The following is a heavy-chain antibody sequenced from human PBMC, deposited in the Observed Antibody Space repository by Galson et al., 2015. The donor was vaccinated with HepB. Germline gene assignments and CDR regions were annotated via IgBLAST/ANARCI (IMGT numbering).Heavy chain of an antibody. V-gene: IGHV3-23*01. CDR2: ISGNGDST. Sequence: SLRLSCAASGFAFDTHAVSWVRQAPGRGLEWISGISGNGDSTFYADSVKGRFTVSRDNSNNMLYLQMNSLRAEDAGLYFCAKGYGVFDSWGQGILVTVSS. CDR1: GFAFDTHA. D-gene: IGHD5-18*01. CDR3: AKGYGVFDS. J-gene: IGHJ5*01.